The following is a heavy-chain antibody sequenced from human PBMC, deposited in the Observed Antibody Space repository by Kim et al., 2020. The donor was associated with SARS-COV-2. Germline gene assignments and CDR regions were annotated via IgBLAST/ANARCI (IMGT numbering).Heavy chain of an antibody. J-gene: IGHJ1*01. CDR3: ARDGSGYGHFQP. D-gene: IGHD3-3*01. Sequence: SETLSLTCTVSGDSISSGGYYWSWIRQLPGKGLEWIGYIYYSGSTYYNPSLKSRLTISVDTSKNQFSLKLTSVTAADTAVFYCARDGSGYGHFQPWGQGALVTVSS. CDR1: GDSISSGGYY. V-gene: IGHV4-31*03. CDR2: IYYSGST.